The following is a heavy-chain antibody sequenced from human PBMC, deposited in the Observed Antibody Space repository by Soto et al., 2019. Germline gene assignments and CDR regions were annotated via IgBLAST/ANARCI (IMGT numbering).Heavy chain of an antibody. J-gene: IGHJ4*02. Sequence: SETLSFTCGVSGGTVASSHWWSLVRQSPGRGLEWIGNVYHTGDTNFNPSLQSRVTFSVDKSNNQFSLRLTSVTAADTAMYYCARERTGDPTFFDYWGQGTLVNV. D-gene: IGHD1-1*01. CDR3: ARERTGDPTFFDY. CDR2: VYHTGDT. CDR1: GGTVASSHW. V-gene: IGHV4-4*02.